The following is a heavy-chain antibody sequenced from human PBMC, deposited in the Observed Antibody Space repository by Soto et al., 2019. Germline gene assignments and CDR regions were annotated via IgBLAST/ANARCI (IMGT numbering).Heavy chain of an antibody. Sequence: QVQLVQSGAEVKKPGSSVKVSCKASGGTFSSYTISWVRQAPGQGLEWMGRIIPILGIANYAQKFQGRVTNTADKSTGPAHMELSRLRSEDTAVYYGARDRSTAIDYFDYWGQGTLVTVSS. V-gene: IGHV1-69*02. CDR3: ARDRSTAIDYFDY. CDR1: GGTFSSYT. J-gene: IGHJ4*02. CDR2: IIPILGIA. D-gene: IGHD2-21*02.